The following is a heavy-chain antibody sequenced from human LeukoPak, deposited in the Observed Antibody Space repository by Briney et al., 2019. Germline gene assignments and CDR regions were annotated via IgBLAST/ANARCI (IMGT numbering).Heavy chain of an antibody. Sequence: PGGSLRLSCAASGFTFSIYWMSWVRQAPGKGLECVANIKEDGSEEYYVASVKGRFSISRDNAKNSLYLQMNSLRAEDTAVYYCARDWLAGNPYHAFDLWGKGTMVTVSS. CDR2: IKEDGSEE. V-gene: IGHV3-7*01. CDR3: ARDWLAGNPYHAFDL. D-gene: IGHD3-22*01. CDR1: GFTFSIYW. J-gene: IGHJ3*01.